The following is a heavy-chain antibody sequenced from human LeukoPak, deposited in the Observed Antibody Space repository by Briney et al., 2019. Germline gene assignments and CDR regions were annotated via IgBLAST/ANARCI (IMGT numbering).Heavy chain of an antibody. CDR3: ASVAADGIF. J-gene: IGHJ4*02. Sequence: GGSLRLSCAASGFTFSNYTMTWVRQAPGRGLEWVSSISNSGTYIHYADSVKGRFTISRDNAKNSLYLQMNSLRAEDTAVYYCASVAADGIFWGQGTLVTVSS. D-gene: IGHD1-26*01. CDR2: ISNSGTYI. V-gene: IGHV3-21*01. CDR1: GFTFSNYT.